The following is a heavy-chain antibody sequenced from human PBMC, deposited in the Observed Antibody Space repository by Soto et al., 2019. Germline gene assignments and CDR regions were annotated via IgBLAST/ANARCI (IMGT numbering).Heavy chain of an antibody. Sequence: QVQLQESGPGLVKPSETLSLTCSVSGDSVSSGSYYWSWIRQPPGKGLEWIGYISYSGTTDYNPSLKSRITISVDTSKNQFSLKLSSVTASDSAVYYCARAHGYYDIWTGYFNDAGGSWFDFWCQGTLVTVSS. CDR2: ISYSGTT. CDR3: ARAHGYYDIWTGYFNDAGGSWFDF. J-gene: IGHJ4*02. V-gene: IGHV4-61*01. CDR1: GDSVSSGSYY. D-gene: IGHD3-9*01.